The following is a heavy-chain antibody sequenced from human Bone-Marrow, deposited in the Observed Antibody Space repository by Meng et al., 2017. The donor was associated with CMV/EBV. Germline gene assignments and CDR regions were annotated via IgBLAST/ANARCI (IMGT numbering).Heavy chain of an antibody. CDR2: INPSGGST. CDR1: GYTFTSYY. V-gene: IGHV1-46*01. CDR3: ARGPRWYCSSTSCYSVRGGMDV. J-gene: IGHJ6*02. Sequence: ASVKVSCKASGYTFTSYYMHWVRQAPGQGLEWMGIINPSGGSTSYAQKFQGRVTMTRDTSTSTLYMELSSLRSEDTAVYYCARGPRWYCSSTSCYSVRGGMDVWGQGTTVTVSS. D-gene: IGHD2-2*02.